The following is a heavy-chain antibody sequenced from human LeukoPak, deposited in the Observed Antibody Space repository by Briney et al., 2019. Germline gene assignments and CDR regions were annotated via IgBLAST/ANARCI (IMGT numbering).Heavy chain of an antibody. V-gene: IGHV1-69*01. CDR2: IIPIFGTA. CDR1: GGTFSSYA. CDR3: AKGPVAEWLLFFDI. D-gene: IGHD3-3*01. Sequence: ASVKVSCKASGGTFSSYAISWVRQAPGQGLEWMGGIIPIFGTANYAQKFQGRVTITADESTSTAYMELSSLRSEDTAVYYCAKGPVAEWLLFFDIWGQGTMVTVSS. J-gene: IGHJ3*02.